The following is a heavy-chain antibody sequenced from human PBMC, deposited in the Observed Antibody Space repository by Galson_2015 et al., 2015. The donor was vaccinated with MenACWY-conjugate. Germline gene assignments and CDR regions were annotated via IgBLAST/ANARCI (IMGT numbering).Heavy chain of an antibody. CDR1: GDSVSSNSAA. CDR3: AREEDIVVVPAPYSDYYGMDV. V-gene: IGHV6-1*01. Sequence: AISGDSVSSNSAAWNWIRQSPSRGLEWLGRTYYRSKWYNDYAVSVKSRITINPDTSKNQFSLQLNSVTPEDTAVYYCAREEDIVVVPAPYSDYYGMDVWGQGTTVTVSS. J-gene: IGHJ6*02. CDR2: TYYRSKWYN. D-gene: IGHD2-2*01.